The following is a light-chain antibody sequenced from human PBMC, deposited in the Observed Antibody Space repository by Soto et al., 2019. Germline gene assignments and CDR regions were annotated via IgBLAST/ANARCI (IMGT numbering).Light chain of an antibody. CDR3: NAWTTSTTMI. Sequence: QSALTQPASVSGSPGQSITISCTGTSSDIGAYNFVSWYQQHPGKAPKLMLYDVNIRPSGVSNRFSGSKSGNTASLTISGLQADDEADYYCNAWTTSTTMIFGGGTKVTVL. CDR1: SSDIGAYNF. J-gene: IGLJ2*01. V-gene: IGLV2-14*03. CDR2: DVN.